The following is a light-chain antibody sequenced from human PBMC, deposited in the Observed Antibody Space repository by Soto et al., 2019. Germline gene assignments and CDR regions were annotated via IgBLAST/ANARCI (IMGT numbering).Light chain of an antibody. CDR2: DVS. CDR3: SSNTSSSKV. CDR1: SSDVGGYNY. V-gene: IGLV2-14*01. J-gene: IGLJ1*01. Sequence: QSALTQPASVSGSPGQSITISCTGTSSDVGGYNYVSWYQQHPGKAPKLMIYDVSNRPSGVSNRFSGSKSGNTASLTISGLQAEDEADYYCSSNTSSSKVFGTGTKVTVL.